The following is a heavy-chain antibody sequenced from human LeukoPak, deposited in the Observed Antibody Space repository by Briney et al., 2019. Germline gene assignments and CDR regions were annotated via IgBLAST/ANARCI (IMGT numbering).Heavy chain of an antibody. V-gene: IGHV4-39*07. Sequence: PSETLSLTCTVSGGSISSSSYYWGWIRQPPGRGLEWIGNIFYSGNTYYSPSLKSRVTISVDTLKNHFSLRLTSVTAADMAVYYCARAPPVVVDPHYYYYGMDVWGQGTTVTVSS. J-gene: IGHJ6*02. CDR2: IFYSGNT. CDR3: ARAPPVVVDPHYYYYGMDV. CDR1: GGSISSSSYY. D-gene: IGHD3-22*01.